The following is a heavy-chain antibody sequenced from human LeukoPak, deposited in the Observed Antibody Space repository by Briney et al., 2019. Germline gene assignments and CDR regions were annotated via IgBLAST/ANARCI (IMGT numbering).Heavy chain of an antibody. CDR3: ARLNYVWGSYRLFDY. Sequence: GGSLRLSCAASGFTFSSYWMSWVRQAPGKGLEWVANIELHGSEQYYVDSVKGRFSISRDNAKKSLFLQMNSLRAEDTAVYYCARLNYVWGSYRLFDYWGQGSLVTVSS. V-gene: IGHV3-7*01. CDR2: IELHGSEQ. CDR1: GFTFSSYW. J-gene: IGHJ4*02. D-gene: IGHD3-16*02.